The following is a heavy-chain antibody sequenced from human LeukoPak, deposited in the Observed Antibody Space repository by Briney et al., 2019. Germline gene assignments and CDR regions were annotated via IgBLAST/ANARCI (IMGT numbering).Heavy chain of an antibody. CDR1: GGSIRSHY. Sequence: SETLSHTCTVSGGSIRSHYWTWIRQPPGKELEWIGYMFHSGSPNYNPSLKSRLTISIDTSKNQFSLRLSSVTAADTAVYYCANGDYYGAGRAHYWGQGILVTVSS. D-gene: IGHD3-10*01. CDR3: ANGDYYGAGRAHY. CDR2: MFHSGSP. V-gene: IGHV4-59*11. J-gene: IGHJ4*02.